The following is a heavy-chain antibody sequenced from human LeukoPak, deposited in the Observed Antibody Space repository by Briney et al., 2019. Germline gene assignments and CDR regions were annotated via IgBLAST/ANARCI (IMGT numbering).Heavy chain of an antibody. CDR2: ISGSGGST. Sequence: GGSLRLSCAASGFTFSSYSMNWVRQAPGKGLEWVSAISGSGGSTYYADSVKGRFTISRDNSKNTLYLQMNSLRAEDTAVYYCAKDLLDYAFPPDYWGQGTLVTVSS. V-gene: IGHV3-23*01. J-gene: IGHJ4*02. D-gene: IGHD3-16*01. CDR1: GFTFSSYS. CDR3: AKDLLDYAFPPDY.